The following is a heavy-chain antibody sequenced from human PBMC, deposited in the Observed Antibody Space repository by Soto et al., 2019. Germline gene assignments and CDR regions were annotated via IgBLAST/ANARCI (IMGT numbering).Heavy chain of an antibody. J-gene: IGHJ3*02. CDR3: ARELLFYDSDGFSWDDAFDI. V-gene: IGHV4-30-2*01. CDR1: VGSLSSSAYS. D-gene: IGHD3-22*01. Sequence: SLSRGCAVSVGSLSSSAYSWSWILQPPGKGLEWIGFIYQSGSTYYNPSLKSRVTMSLDRPKNQFSLKLSSVTAADTAVYYCARELLFYDSDGFSWDDAFDIWGQGTMVTVSS. CDR2: IYQSGST.